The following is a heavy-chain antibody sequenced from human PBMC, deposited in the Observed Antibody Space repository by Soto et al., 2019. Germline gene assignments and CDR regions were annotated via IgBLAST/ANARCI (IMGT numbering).Heavy chain of an antibody. J-gene: IGHJ3*02. Sequence: QVQPVQSGAEVKKPGSSVKVSCKASGGTFSSYAISWVRQAPGQGLEWMGGIIPIFGTANYAQKFQGRVTITEEEARGQSCGGVGGLCSEDTAVDYCARGGGGAYCGCDCFERGRHRGPFDIWGQGTMVTVSS. CDR2: IIPIFGTA. D-gene: IGHD2-21*02. V-gene: IGHV1-69*01. CDR3: ARGGGGAYCGCDCFERGRHRGPFDI. CDR1: GGTFSSYA.